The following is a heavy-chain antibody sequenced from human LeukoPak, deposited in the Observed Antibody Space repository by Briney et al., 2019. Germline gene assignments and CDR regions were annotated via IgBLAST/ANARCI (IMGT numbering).Heavy chain of an antibody. CDR1: GYTFTAYY. CDR2: INPNSGGT. CDR3: ARVKAYGGAGDFDY. V-gene: IGHV1-2*02. J-gene: IGHJ4*02. D-gene: IGHD3-10*01. Sequence: ASVKVSCKASGYTFTAYYIHWVRQAPGQGLEWMGWINPNSGGTNSAQKFQGRVTMTRDTSISTAYMEVTRLTSDDTAVYFCARVKAYGGAGDFDYWSQGTLVTVSS.